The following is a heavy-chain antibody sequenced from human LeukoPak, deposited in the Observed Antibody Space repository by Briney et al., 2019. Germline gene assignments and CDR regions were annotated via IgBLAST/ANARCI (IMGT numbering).Heavy chain of an antibody. CDR1: GDSVSSNSAA. CDR3: ASARFIAVAGTYYFDY. D-gene: IGHD6-19*01. J-gene: IGHJ4*02. CDR2: TYYRSKWYN. V-gene: IGHV6-1*01. Sequence: SQTLSLTCAISGDSVSSNSAAWNWIRQSPSRGPEWLGRTYYRSKWYNDYAVSVKSRITINPDTSKNQFSLQLNSVTPEDTAVYYCASARFIAVAGTYYFDYWGQGTLVTVSS.